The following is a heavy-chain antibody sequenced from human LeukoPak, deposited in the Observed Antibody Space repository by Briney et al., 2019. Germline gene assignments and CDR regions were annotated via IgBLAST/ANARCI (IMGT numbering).Heavy chain of an antibody. CDR1: GFYFRDHW. CDR2: IKTDGSET. Sequence: GGSLRLSCAASGFYFRDHWMDWVRQAPGKGLEWVGHIKTDGSETYYLDSLKGRISISRDNTNNALYLQMNSLRAEDTAVYYCARGNYYYDSSGYHLDYWGQGTLVTVSS. CDR3: ARGNYYYDSSGYHLDY. V-gene: IGHV3-7*03. D-gene: IGHD3-22*01. J-gene: IGHJ4*02.